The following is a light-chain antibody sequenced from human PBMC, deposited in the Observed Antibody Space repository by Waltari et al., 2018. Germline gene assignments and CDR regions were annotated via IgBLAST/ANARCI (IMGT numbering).Light chain of an antibody. CDR1: SSDNGNDNL. Sequence: QSPLTQPASVSASPGQSITISCTGTSSDNGNDNLVTWYQQHSGKVPKLIIYDVTQRPSGVSDRFSGSKSGSTASLTISGLQEDDEADYYCCSYAVSSTLVFGGGTKVTVL. CDR3: CSYAVSSTLV. V-gene: IGLV2-23*02. J-gene: IGLJ2*01. CDR2: DVT.